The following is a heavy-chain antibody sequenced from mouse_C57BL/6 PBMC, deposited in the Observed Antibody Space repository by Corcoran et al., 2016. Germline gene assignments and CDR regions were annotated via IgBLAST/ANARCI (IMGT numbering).Heavy chain of an antibody. D-gene: IGHD1-1*01. V-gene: IGHV1-20*01. CDR3: AREGLRGYYFDY. J-gene: IGHJ2*01. Sequence: EVQLQQSGPELVKPGDSVKISCKASGYSFTGYFMNWVMQSHGKSLEWIGRINPYNGDTFYNQKFKGKATLTVDKSSSTAHMELRSLTSEDSAVYYCAREGLRGYYFDYWGQGTTLTVSS. CDR2: INPYNGDT. CDR1: GYSFTGYF.